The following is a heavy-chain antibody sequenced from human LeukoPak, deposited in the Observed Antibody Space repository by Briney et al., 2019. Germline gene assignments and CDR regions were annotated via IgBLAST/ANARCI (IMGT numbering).Heavy chain of an antibody. D-gene: IGHD2-2*02. V-gene: IGHV3-30*04. Sequence: GGSLRLSCAASGFTFTNYAIHWVRQAPGRGLEWVAVISFDGSNKYYGDSVKGRFTISRDNSKNTLYLQMNSLRAEDTAVYYCARDYTLFPHWYFALWGRGTLVTVSS. CDR1: GFTFTNYA. CDR2: ISFDGSNK. J-gene: IGHJ2*01. CDR3: ARDYTLFPHWYFAL.